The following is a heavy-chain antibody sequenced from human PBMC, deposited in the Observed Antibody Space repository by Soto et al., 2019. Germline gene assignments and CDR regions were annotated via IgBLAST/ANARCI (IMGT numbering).Heavy chain of an antibody. Sequence: EVQLLESGGGWVQPGGSLRLSCAASGFTFSSYAMSWVRQAPGKGLEWVSAISGSGGSTYYADSVKGRFTISRDNSKNTLYRQMNSPRAEDTAVYYCGQDLGHYYDSSGFGGDIWGQGTMVTVSS. D-gene: IGHD3-22*01. J-gene: IGHJ3*02. CDR2: ISGSGGST. CDR1: GFTFSSYA. V-gene: IGHV3-23*01. CDR3: GQDLGHYYDSSGFGGDI.